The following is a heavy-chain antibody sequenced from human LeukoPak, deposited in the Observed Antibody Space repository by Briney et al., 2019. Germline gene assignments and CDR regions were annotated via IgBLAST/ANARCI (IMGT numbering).Heavy chain of an antibody. V-gene: IGHV5-10-1*01. J-gene: IGHJ6*04. Sequence: GESPKISCKGSGYSFTSYWISWVRQMPGKGLEWMGRIDPSDSYTNYSPSFQGHATISADKSISTAYLQWSSLKASDTAMYYCARAPITILLGDYYYGMDVWGKGTTVTVSS. D-gene: IGHD3-9*01. CDR1: GYSFTSYW. CDR2: IDPSDSYT. CDR3: ARAPITILLGDYYYGMDV.